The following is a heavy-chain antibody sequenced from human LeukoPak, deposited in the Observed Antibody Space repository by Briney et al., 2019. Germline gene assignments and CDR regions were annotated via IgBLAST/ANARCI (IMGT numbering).Heavy chain of an antibody. J-gene: IGHJ5*02. Sequence: ASVKVSCKASGYTFTSYGITWVRQAPGQGHEWMGWISVYKGNTNYAQKFQGRVTMTRDTSISTAYMELSRLRSDDTAVYYCARADFIAAKNWFDPWGQGTLVTVSS. CDR2: ISVYKGNT. CDR1: GYTFTSYG. V-gene: IGHV1-18*01. D-gene: IGHD6-6*01. CDR3: ARADFIAAKNWFDP.